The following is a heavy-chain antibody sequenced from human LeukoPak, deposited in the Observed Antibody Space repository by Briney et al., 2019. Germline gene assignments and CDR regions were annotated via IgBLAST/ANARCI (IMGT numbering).Heavy chain of an antibody. J-gene: IGHJ4*02. Sequence: SQTLSLTCAISGDSVSSNSASWNWIRQSPSRGLEWLGRTYYRSKWYNDYAVSVRSRITINPDTSKNQFSLQLNSVTPEDTAVYFCARGRDVVVVPAADFDYWGQGILVTVSS. D-gene: IGHD2-2*01. CDR1: GDSVSSNSAS. V-gene: IGHV6-1*01. CDR3: ARGRDVVVVPAADFDY. CDR2: TYYRSKWYN.